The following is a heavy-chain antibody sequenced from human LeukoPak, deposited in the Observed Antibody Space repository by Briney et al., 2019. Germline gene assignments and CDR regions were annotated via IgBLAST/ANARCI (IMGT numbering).Heavy chain of an antibody. CDR2: ISGSGGST. CDR3: AKASGNMVATLRY. Sequence: GGSLRLSCAASGFTFSSYAMSWVRHAPGKGLEWVSAISGSGGSTYYADSVKGRFTISRDNSKNTLYLQMNSLRAEDTAVYYCAKASGNMVATLRYWGQGTLVTVSS. V-gene: IGHV3-23*01. CDR1: GFTFSSYA. J-gene: IGHJ4*02. D-gene: IGHD4-23*01.